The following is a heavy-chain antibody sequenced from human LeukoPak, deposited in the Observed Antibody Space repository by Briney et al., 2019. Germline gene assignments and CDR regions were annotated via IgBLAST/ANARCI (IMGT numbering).Heavy chain of an antibody. D-gene: IGHD6-13*01. Sequence: SETLSLTCTVSGSSFSSSYWSWIRQPAGKGLEWIGRIYASGSTNYNPSFKSRITMSVDTSKKHFSLNLSSVTAADTAVYYCARDWMDSSSWFRWYFDLWGRGTLVIVSS. CDR1: GSSFSSSY. J-gene: IGHJ2*01. CDR3: ARDWMDSSSWFRWYFDL. V-gene: IGHV4-4*07. CDR2: IYASGST.